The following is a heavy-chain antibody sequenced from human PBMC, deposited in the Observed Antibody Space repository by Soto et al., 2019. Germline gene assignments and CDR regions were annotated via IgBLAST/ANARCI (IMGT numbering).Heavy chain of an antibody. CDR3: ARPRLEDTAIVAFDY. CDR1: DYSFSIYW. V-gene: IGHV5-51*01. D-gene: IGHD5-18*01. Sequence: GESLKISCKGSDYSFSIYWIGWVRQMPGKGLEWMGIFYPADSDTRYSPSFQGHITISADKSISTAYLEWSSLKASDTAVYYCARPRLEDTAIVAFDYWGQGTLVTVSS. CDR2: FYPADSDT. J-gene: IGHJ4*02.